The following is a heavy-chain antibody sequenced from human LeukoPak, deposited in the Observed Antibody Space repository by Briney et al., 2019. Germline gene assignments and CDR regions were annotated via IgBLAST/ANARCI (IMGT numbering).Heavy chain of an antibody. J-gene: IGHJ5*02. V-gene: IGHV4-38-2*02. CDR1: GFSVGSVYY. D-gene: IGHD6-6*01. Sequence: SETLSLTCTVSGFSVGSVYYWGWIRQPPGKALEWIGSVYYSGTTSYNPSLKSRVTISVDMSKNHFSLRLSSVTAADTAVYYCARNVSSSSSLHNWFDPWGQGTLVTVSS. CDR2: VYYSGTT. CDR3: ARNVSSSSSLHNWFDP.